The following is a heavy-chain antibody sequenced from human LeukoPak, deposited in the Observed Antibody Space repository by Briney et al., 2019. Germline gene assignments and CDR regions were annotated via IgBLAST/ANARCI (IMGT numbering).Heavy chain of an antibody. CDR3: AIEGPGELDPTFDY. Sequence: ASVKVSCKASGYTFTNYGISWVLQAPGQGLEWMAWISPYNGNTKYAQKFQGRVTMTTDTSTSTAYMELRSLGSDDTAVYYCAIEGPGELDPTFDYWGQGTLVTVSS. CDR2: ISPYNGNT. CDR1: GYTFTNYG. D-gene: IGHD1-26*01. V-gene: IGHV1-18*01. J-gene: IGHJ4*02.